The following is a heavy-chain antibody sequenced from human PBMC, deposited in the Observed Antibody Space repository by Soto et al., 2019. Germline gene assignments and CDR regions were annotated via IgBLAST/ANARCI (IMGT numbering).Heavy chain of an antibody. CDR3: ARGYYDSSGQDAFDI. CDR2: IWYDGSNK. CDR1: GFTFSSYG. D-gene: IGHD3-22*01. V-gene: IGHV3-33*01. Sequence: PWGALRLSCAASGFTFSSYGMHWVRQAPGKGLEWVAVIWYDGSNKYYADSVKGRFTISRDNSKNTLYLQMNSLRAEDTAVYYCARGYYDSSGQDAFDIWGQGTMVTV. J-gene: IGHJ3*02.